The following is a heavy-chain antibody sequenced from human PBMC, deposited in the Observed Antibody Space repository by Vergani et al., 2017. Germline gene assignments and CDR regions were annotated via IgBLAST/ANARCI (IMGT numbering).Heavy chain of an antibody. Sequence: QVQLVESGGGVVQPGRSLRLSCAASGFTFSSYGMHWVRQAPGKGLEWVAVIWYDGSNKYYADSVKGRFTISRDNSKNTLYLQMNSLRAEDTAVYYCTTHNWNDEAYWGQGTLVTVSS. J-gene: IGHJ4*02. CDR3: TTHNWNDEAY. V-gene: IGHV3-33*01. CDR2: IWYDGSNK. D-gene: IGHD1-1*01. CDR1: GFTFSSYG.